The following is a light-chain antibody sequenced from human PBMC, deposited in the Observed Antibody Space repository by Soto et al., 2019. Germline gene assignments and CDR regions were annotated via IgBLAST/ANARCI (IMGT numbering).Light chain of an antibody. J-gene: IGKJ1*01. CDR2: GAS. CDR3: QQYNNWPRT. Sequence: EIVMTQSPATLSVSPGERVTLSCRASQSVSSNLAWYQQKPDQVPRLLIYGASTRATGIPARFSGSGSGTEFTLTISSLQSEDFAVYYCQQYNNWPRTFGQGTKVEIK. CDR1: QSVSSN. V-gene: IGKV3-15*01.